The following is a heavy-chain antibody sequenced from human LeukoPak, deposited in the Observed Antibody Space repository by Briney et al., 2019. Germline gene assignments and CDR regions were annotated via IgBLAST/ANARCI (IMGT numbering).Heavy chain of an antibody. CDR3: ARDGGRDGYYNPPHY. D-gene: IGHD5-24*01. Sequence: SETLSITCAVYGGSFSGYYWSWIRQPPGKGLEWIGKINHSGSTNYNPSLKSRVTISVDTSKNQFSLKLSSVTAADTAVYYCARDGGRDGYYNPPHYWGQGTLVTVSS. CDR1: GGSFSGYY. V-gene: IGHV4-34*01. J-gene: IGHJ4*02. CDR2: INHSGST.